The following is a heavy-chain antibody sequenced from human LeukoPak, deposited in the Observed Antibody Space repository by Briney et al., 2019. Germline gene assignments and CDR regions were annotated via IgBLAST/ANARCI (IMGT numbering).Heavy chain of an antibody. V-gene: IGHV3-21*01. J-gene: IGHJ4*02. D-gene: IGHD3-9*01. CDR2: IGGSSRCM. CDR3: ARELDEGFDY. CDR1: GFTFSSYS. Sequence: GGSLRLSCAASGFTFSSYSMNWVRQAPGKGLEWVASIGGSSRCMYYADSVKGRFTISRDNAKNSLFLQMNSLRAEDTAVYYCARELDEGFDYWGQGTLVTVSS.